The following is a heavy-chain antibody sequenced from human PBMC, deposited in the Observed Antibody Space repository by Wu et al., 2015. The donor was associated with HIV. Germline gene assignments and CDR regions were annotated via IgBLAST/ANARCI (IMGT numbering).Heavy chain of an antibody. Sequence: QVQLVQSGAEVKKPGSSVKVSCKASGVTLSSFAFTWVRQAPGQGLEWMGGIIPLFDVVQYAQKFRDRVTITTDKSTSSAYMELSSLRSEDTAVYYCARDGYCSSTSCRLRDYYHYMDVWGKGTTVTVSS. CDR3: ARDGYCSSTSCRLRDYYHYMDV. D-gene: IGHD2-2*03. J-gene: IGHJ6*03. V-gene: IGHV1-69*05. CDR1: GVTLSSFA. CDR2: IIPLFDVV.